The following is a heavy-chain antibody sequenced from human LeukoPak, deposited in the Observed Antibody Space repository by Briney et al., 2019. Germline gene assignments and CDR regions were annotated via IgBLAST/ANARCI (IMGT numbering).Heavy chain of an antibody. CDR3: ARVRGSRGAFDI. V-gene: IGHV4-59*01. CDR2: IYYSGST. J-gene: IGHJ3*02. D-gene: IGHD6-19*01. CDR1: LGSISSYY. Sequence: SETLSLTCTVCLGSISSYYWSWVRQPPGKGLEWIGYIYYSGSTNYNTSLKSRVTISVDTSKNQFSLKLSSVTAADTAVYYCARVRGSRGAFDIWGQGTMVTV.